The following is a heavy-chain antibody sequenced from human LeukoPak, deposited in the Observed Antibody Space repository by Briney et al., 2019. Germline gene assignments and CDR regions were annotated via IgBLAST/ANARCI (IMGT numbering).Heavy chain of an antibody. D-gene: IGHD1/OR15-1a*01. J-gene: IGHJ4*02. CDR3: AKGLTSDQQY. Sequence: PGGSLRLSCAASGFTFSSYAMSWVRQAPGKGLEWVAVIWYDGSNKYFADSVKGRFTISRDNSKNTLYLQMNSLRAEDTAVYYCAKGLTSDQQYWGQGTLVTVSS. CDR1: GFTFSSYA. V-gene: IGHV3-33*06. CDR2: IWYDGSNK.